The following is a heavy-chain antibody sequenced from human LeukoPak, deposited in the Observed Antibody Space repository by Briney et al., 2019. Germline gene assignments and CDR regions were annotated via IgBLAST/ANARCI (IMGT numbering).Heavy chain of an antibody. V-gene: IGHV3-66*01. CDR2: IYSGGST. CDR3: ARVHFPSRYDSSGFDY. CDR1: GFTVSSNY. Sequence: PGGSLRLSCAASGFTVSSNYMSWVRQAPGKGLEWVSVIYSGGSTYYADSVKGRFTISRDNSKKTLYLQMNSLRAEDTAVYYCARVHFPSRYDSSGFDYWGQGTLVTVSS. J-gene: IGHJ4*02. D-gene: IGHD3-22*01.